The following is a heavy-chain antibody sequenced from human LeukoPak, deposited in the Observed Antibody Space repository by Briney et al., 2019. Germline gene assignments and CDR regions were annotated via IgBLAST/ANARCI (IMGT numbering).Heavy chain of an antibody. J-gene: IGHJ4*02. V-gene: IGHV3-23*01. CDR3: AKSMYYYDSSGYYFEDY. Sequence: PGGSLRLSCAASGFTFSSYAMSWVRQAPGKGLEWVSAISGSGGSTYYADSVKGRFTISRDNSKNTLYLQMNSLRAEDTAVYYCAKSMYYYDSSGYYFEDYWGQGTLVTVSS. CDR2: ISGSGGST. CDR1: GFTFSSYA. D-gene: IGHD3-22*01.